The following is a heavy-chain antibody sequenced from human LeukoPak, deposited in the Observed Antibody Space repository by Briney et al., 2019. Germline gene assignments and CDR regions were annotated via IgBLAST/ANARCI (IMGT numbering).Heavy chain of an antibody. D-gene: IGHD2-2*01. CDR2: IRGKGFSDPP. Sequence: GGSLRLSCAASGFTFSDSAIHWVRQASGKGLEWVGRIRGKGFSDPPAYASSVKDRFAISRDDSESTAYLQMNGLRAEDTAVYYCPVPQRGGNWFDPWGPGTQVTVSS. CDR3: PVPQRGGNWFDP. V-gene: IGHV3-73*01. J-gene: IGHJ5*02. CDR1: GFTFSDSA.